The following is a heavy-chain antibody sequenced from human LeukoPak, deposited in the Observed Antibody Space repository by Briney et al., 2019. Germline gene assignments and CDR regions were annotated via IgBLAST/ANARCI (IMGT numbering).Heavy chain of an antibody. Sequence: PSETLSLTCTVSGYSISSGYYWGWIRQPPGKGLEWIGSIYHSGTTYYNPSLKSRVIVSVDTSKNQFFLDLNSVTAADTAVYYRTRALYGDSEDFWGQGTLVTVSS. CDR3: TRALYGDSEDF. J-gene: IGHJ4*02. CDR1: GYSISSGYY. CDR2: IYHSGTT. V-gene: IGHV4-38-2*02. D-gene: IGHD4-17*01.